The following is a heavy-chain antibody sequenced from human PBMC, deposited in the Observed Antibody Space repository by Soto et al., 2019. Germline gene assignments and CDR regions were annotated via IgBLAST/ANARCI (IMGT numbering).Heavy chain of an antibody. CDR2: IIPIFGTA. CDR1: GGTFSSYA. Sequence: SVKVSCKASGGTFSSYAISWVRQAPGQGLEWMGGIIPIFGTANYAQKFQGRVTITADESTSTAYMELSSLRSEDTAVYYCARSPHCSSTSCYHYYYGMDVWGQGTTVTVSS. D-gene: IGHD2-2*01. CDR3: ARSPHCSSTSCYHYYYGMDV. J-gene: IGHJ6*02. V-gene: IGHV1-69*13.